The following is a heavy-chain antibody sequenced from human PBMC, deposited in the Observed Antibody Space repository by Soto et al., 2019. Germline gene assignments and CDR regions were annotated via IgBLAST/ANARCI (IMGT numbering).Heavy chain of an antibody. CDR1: GASINSGAYY. J-gene: IGHJ5*01. D-gene: IGHD6-13*01. CDR3: ARVSATGTRWFDS. V-gene: IGHV4-31*03. Sequence: QVQLQESGPGLVKPSETLSLTCTVSGASINSGAYYWSWIRQLPGKGLEWIGYINYRGTTYFHPSLKSRVAISRATSQNQFSLRVNSMPAADTAVYCCARVSATGTRWFDSRAQSTLVTVSS. CDR2: INYRGTT.